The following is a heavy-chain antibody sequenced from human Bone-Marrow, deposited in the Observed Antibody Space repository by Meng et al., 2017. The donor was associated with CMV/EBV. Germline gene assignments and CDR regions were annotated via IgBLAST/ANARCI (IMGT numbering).Heavy chain of an antibody. V-gene: IGHV4-39*01. CDR1: GGSISGDSHY. D-gene: IGHD6-13*01. CDR3: ASLAAAGTLYNWFDP. CDR2: ISYSGIT. Sequence: SETLSLTCAVSGGSISGDSHYWGWIRQPPGKGLEWIGSISYSGITYSNPSLRSRVTMSVDTSKSQFSLKLSSVTAADTAVYYCASLAAAGTLYNWFDPWGQGTLVTVSS. J-gene: IGHJ5*02.